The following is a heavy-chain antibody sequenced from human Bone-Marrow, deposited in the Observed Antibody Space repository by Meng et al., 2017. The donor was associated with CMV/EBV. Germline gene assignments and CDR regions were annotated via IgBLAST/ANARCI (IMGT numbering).Heavy chain of an antibody. Sequence: GAALKISCAASGFTVSSNYMSWVRQAPGKGLERVSVIYSGGSTYYADSFKGRFTISRDNSKNTLYLQMNSLRAEDTAVYYGALRGTMATIDDYWGQGTLVTVSS. CDR1: GFTVSSNY. V-gene: IGHV3-53*01. J-gene: IGHJ4*02. CDR3: ALRGTMATIDDY. D-gene: IGHD5-12*01. CDR2: IYSGGST.